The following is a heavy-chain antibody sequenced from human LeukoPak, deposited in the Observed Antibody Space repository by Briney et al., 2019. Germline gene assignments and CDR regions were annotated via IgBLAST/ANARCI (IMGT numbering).Heavy chain of an antibody. CDR2: INHSGST. CDR3: ARRSYDSSDGYYMDV. J-gene: IGHJ6*03. V-gene: IGHV4-34*01. CDR1: GGSFSGYY. D-gene: IGHD3-22*01. Sequence: SETLSLTCAVYGGSFSGYYWSWIRQPPGKGLEWIGEINHSGSTNYNPSLKSRVTISADTSKNQFSLKLSSVTAADTAVYYCARRSYDSSDGYYMDVWGKGTTVTVSS.